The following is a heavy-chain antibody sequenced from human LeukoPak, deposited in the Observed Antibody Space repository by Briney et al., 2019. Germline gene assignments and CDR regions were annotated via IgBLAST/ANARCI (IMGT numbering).Heavy chain of an antibody. CDR3: AKDPSRGSGTPGP. J-gene: IGHJ5*02. CDR2: ISGSGGST. D-gene: IGHD3-10*01. Sequence: GGSLRLSCAASGFTFSTYAMTWVRQAPGKGLEWVSAISGSGGSTYYADSVKGRFTISRDNSKNTLYLQMNSLRAEDTAVYYCAKDPSRGSGTPGPWGQGTLVTVSS. CDR1: GFTFSTYA. V-gene: IGHV3-23*01.